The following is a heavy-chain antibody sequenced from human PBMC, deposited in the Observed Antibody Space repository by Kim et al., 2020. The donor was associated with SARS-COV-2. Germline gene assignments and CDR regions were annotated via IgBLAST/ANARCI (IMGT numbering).Heavy chain of an antibody. Sequence: YAQKFQGRVTITADESTSTAYMELSSLRSEDTAVYYCARASDGYNYIFDYWGQGTLVTVSS. CDR3: ARASDGYNYIFDY. D-gene: IGHD5-12*01. V-gene: IGHV1-69*01. J-gene: IGHJ4*02.